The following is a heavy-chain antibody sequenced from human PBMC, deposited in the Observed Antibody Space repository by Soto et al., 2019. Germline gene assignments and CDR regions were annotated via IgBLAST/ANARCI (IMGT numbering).Heavy chain of an antibody. CDR1: GFTFSSYN. CDR3: ARDIHDHRYCSITNCVSPYF. V-gene: IGHV3-21*01. Sequence: TGGYLRLSCAASGFTFSSYNMNWVRQAPGKGLEWVSSISSSSSYIYYADSVKGRFTISRDNAKNSLYLQMNSLRAEDTAVYYCARDIHDHRYCSITNCVSPYFWDQGTLVTVSS. CDR2: ISSSSSYI. J-gene: IGHJ4*02. D-gene: IGHD2-2*01.